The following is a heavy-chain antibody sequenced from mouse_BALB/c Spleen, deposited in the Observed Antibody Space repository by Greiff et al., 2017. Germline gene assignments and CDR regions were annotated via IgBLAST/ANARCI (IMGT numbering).Heavy chain of an antibody. J-gene: IGHJ4*01. V-gene: IGHV3-2*02. CDR1: GYSITSDYA. Sequence: EVKLVESGPGLVKPSQSLSLTCTVTGYSITSDYAWNWIRQFPGNKLEWMGYISYSGSTSYNPSLKSRISITRDTSKNQFFLQLNSVTTEDTATYYCARWGYYGSSYAMDYWGQGTSVTVSS. D-gene: IGHD1-1*01. CDR2: ISYSGST. CDR3: ARWGYYGSSYAMDY.